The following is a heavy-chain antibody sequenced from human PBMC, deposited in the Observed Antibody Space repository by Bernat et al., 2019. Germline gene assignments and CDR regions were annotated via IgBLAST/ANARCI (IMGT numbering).Heavy chain of an antibody. D-gene: IGHD2-8*02. J-gene: IGHJ4*02. V-gene: IGHV3-9*01. CDR1: GLTVSAKY. CDR3: AKANLAGIGGAIDY. Sequence: EVQLVESGGGLVQPGGSVRLSCAASGLTVSAKYMSWVRQAPGKGLEWVSGISWNSGSIGYADSVKGRFTISRDNAKNSLYLQMNSLRAEDTALYYCAKANLAGIGGAIDYWGQGTLVTVSS. CDR2: ISWNSGSI.